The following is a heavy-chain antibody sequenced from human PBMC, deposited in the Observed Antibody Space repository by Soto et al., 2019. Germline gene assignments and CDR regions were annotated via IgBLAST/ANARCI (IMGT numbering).Heavy chain of an antibody. D-gene: IGHD3-10*01. CDR1: GYTFTSYD. Sequence: ASVKVSCKASGYTFTSYDINWVRQATGQGLEWMGWMNPNSGNTGYAQKFQGRVTMARNTSISTAYMELSSLRSEDTAVYYCVRAGRASGYMDVWGKGTTVTVSS. CDR3: VRAGRASGYMDV. V-gene: IGHV1-8*01. J-gene: IGHJ6*03. CDR2: MNPNSGNT.